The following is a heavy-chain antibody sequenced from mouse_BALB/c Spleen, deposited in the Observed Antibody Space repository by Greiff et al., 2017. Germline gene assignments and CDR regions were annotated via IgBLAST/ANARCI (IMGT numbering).Heavy chain of an antibody. CDR2: IYPGDGDT. CDR1: GYAFSSSW. Sequence: VKLMESGPELVKPGASVKISCKASGYAFSSSWMNWVKQRPGQGLEWIGRIYPGDGDTNYNGKFKGKATLTADKSSSTAYMQLSSLTSVDSAVYFCARSRGYWGQGTTLTVSS. CDR3: ARSRGY. J-gene: IGHJ2*01. V-gene: IGHV1-82*01.